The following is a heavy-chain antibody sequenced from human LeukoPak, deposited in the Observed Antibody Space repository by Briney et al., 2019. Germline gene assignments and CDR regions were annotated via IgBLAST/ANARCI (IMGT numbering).Heavy chain of an antibody. D-gene: IGHD1-7*01. J-gene: IGHJ4*02. CDR1: GFIFSSTW. V-gene: IGHV3-74*01. CDR2: IDSDGSNI. Sequence: GGSLRLSCAGSGFIFSSTWMHWVRQAPGEGLVWVSRIDSDGSNINYADSVKGRFIISRDNAKNTLYLQMNSLRVEDTALYFCATAGNYRFDYWGQGTLVTVSS. CDR3: ATAGNYRFDY.